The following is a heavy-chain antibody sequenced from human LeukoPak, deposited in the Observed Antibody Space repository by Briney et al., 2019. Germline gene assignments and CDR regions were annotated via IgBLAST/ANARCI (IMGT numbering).Heavy chain of an antibody. Sequence: APVKVSCKASGYTFTSYGISWVRQAPGQGLEWMGWISAYNGNTNYAQKLQGRVTMTTDTSTSTAYMELRSLRSDDTAVYYCAFGMMATFYFDYWGQGTLVTVSS. CDR3: AFGMMATFYFDY. CDR1: GYTFTSYG. J-gene: IGHJ4*02. V-gene: IGHV1-18*01. CDR2: ISAYNGNT. D-gene: IGHD5-24*01.